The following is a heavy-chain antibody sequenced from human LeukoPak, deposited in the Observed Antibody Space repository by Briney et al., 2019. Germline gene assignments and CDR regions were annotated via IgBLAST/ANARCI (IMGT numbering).Heavy chain of an antibody. CDR3: ARESGNIGADY. J-gene: IGHJ4*02. Sequence: SETLSLTCTVSGGSISSYYWSWIRQPPGKGLEWIGYIYYSGSTSYNPSLKSRVTISIDTSKNQFSLKVSSVTAADTAVYYCARESGNIGADYWGQGTLVTVSS. D-gene: IGHD3-10*01. CDR1: GGSISSYY. CDR2: IYYSGST. V-gene: IGHV4-59*01.